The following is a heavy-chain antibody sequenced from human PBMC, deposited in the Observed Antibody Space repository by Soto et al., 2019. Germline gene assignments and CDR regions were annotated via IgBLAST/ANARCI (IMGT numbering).Heavy chain of an antibody. Sequence: VQLVESGGGVVQPGRSLRLPCGASGLTFSTYGFHWVRQAPGKGLEWVAVISNDVRNIHYAESVKGRFTISRDNSKNTLYLQMNSLRPNDTAVYYCVKDSLGGMTPVFMPGPDWGQGTLVTVSS. CDR3: VKDSLGGMTPVFMPGPD. D-gene: IGHD2-2*01. V-gene: IGHV3-30*18. CDR1: GLTFSTYG. J-gene: IGHJ4*02. CDR2: ISNDVRNI.